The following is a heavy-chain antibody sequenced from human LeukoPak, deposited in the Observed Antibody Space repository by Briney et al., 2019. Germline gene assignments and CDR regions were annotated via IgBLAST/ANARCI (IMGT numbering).Heavy chain of an antibody. V-gene: IGHV3-30*02. CDR1: GFTFSSYE. Sequence: GGSLRLSCAASGFTFSSYEMNWVRQAPGKGLEWVAFIRYDGSNKYYADSVKGRFTISRDNSKNTLYLQMNSLRAEDTAVYYCAKDHQSYDYYFDYWGQGTLVTVSS. CDR3: AKDHQSYDYYFDY. J-gene: IGHJ4*02. CDR2: IRYDGSNK. D-gene: IGHD5-12*01.